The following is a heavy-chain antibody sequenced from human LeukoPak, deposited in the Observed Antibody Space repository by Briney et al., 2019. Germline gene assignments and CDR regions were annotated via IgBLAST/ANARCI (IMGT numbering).Heavy chain of an antibody. V-gene: IGHV4-61*02. Sequence: SETLSLTCTVSGGSVNSGTYYWSWIRQPAGKGLEWIGRVYTSGSTDYNPSLKSRVTMSLGTYKSQFSLKLSSVTAADTAMYYCAREIRFHYDSSSYYSPRAFDTWGQGTMVTVSS. D-gene: IGHD3-22*01. CDR1: GGSVNSGTYY. J-gene: IGHJ3*02. CDR2: VYTSGST. CDR3: AREIRFHYDSSSYYSPRAFDT.